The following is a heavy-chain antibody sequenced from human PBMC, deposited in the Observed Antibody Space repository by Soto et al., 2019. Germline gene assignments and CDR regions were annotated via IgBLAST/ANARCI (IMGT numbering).Heavy chain of an antibody. D-gene: IGHD4-17*01. CDR1: GFTFNSYA. V-gene: IGHV3-23*01. CDR2: ISPSGGSS. Sequence: VQLLESGGGLVQPGGSLRLSWAASGFTFNSYAMNWVRQAPGKGLEWFSTISPSGGSSFYADSEKGRFTISRDNSENTLYLELNALKAEHTSLDYFAEAPTTVSSPSRGLDVGGQGTTVTVSS. J-gene: IGHJ6*02. CDR3: AEAPTTVSSPSRGLDV.